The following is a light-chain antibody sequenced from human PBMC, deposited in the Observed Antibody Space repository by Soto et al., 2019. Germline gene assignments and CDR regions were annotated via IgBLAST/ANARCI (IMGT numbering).Light chain of an antibody. CDR2: DTS. Sequence: QAVVTQEPSLTVSPGRTVTLTCGSSTGAVTSNHHPYWFQQKAGQAPRTLIYDTSNKHSWTPARFSGSLLGDKAALTVSGAQPEDEAQYYCLLSYNAARVFGGGTKLTVL. CDR1: TGAVTSNHH. V-gene: IGLV7-46*01. CDR3: LLSYNAARV. J-gene: IGLJ2*01.